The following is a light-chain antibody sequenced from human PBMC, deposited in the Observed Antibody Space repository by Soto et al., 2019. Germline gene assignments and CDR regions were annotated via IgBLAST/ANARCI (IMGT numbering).Light chain of an antibody. V-gene: IGKV3D-20*02. J-gene: IGKJ5*01. CDR2: GAS. Sequence: EIVLTQSPGTLSLSPGERATLSFRASQSVSNNYLAWYQQKPGQAPRLLIYGASNRATGIPDRFSGSGSGTDFTLTISSLEPEDFSVYYCQQRYNWPITFGQGTRLE. CDR1: QSVSNNY. CDR3: QQRYNWPIT.